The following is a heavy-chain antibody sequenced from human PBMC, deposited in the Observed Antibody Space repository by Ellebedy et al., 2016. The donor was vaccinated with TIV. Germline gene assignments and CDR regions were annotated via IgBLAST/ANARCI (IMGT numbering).Heavy chain of an antibody. Sequence: SETLSLTXTVSGGSISSYYWSWIRQPPGKGLEWIGYIYYSGSTNYNPSLKSRVTISVDTSKNQFSLKLSSVTAADTAVYYCARDGPLRSSHYYYYYGMDVWGQGTTVTVSS. CDR1: GGSISSYY. CDR2: IYYSGST. D-gene: IGHD2-2*01. V-gene: IGHV4-59*01. CDR3: ARDGPLRSSHYYYYYGMDV. J-gene: IGHJ6*02.